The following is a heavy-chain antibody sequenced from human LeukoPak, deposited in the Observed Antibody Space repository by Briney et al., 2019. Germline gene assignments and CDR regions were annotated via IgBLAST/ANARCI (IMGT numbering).Heavy chain of an antibody. CDR2: IYYSGNT. J-gene: IGHJ4*02. D-gene: IGHD2-2*02. V-gene: IGHV4-59*01. CDR3: ARAYTSWSFDY. CDR1: GVSITTYY. Sequence: SETLSLTCTVSGVSITTYYWSWIRQPPGKGLEWIGFIYYSGNTNYNPSLKSRVTISVDTSKNQFSLKLSSVTAADTAVHYCARAYTSWSFDYWGQGTLVTVSS.